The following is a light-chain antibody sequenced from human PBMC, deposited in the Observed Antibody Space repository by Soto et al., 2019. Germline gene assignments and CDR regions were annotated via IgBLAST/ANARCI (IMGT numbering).Light chain of an antibody. Sequence: QSALTQPPSASGSPGQSVTISCTGTSSDIGGHNYVSWYQQHPGKAPKVLIYEVTKRPSGVPDRFSGSKSGNTASLTVSGLQAEDEADYYCSSYRDYRKLVFGGGTKLTVL. J-gene: IGLJ2*01. CDR2: EVT. CDR1: SSDIGGHNY. CDR3: SSYRDYRKLV. V-gene: IGLV2-8*01.